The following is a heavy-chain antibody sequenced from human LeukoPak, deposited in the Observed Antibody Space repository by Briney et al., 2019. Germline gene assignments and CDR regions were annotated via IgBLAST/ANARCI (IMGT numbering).Heavy chain of an antibody. D-gene: IGHD2-2*01. V-gene: IGHV3-73*01. CDR1: GFTLSGSH. Sequence: GGSLKLSCAASGFTLSGSHMHWVRQAPGKGLEWVGHIRRNYETAYGASVKGRFTISRDDSKNMAYLHMNSLRSEDTAFYFCARQTNSCHDYWGQGTLVTVSS. CDR2: IRRNYET. J-gene: IGHJ4*02. CDR3: ARQTNSCHDY.